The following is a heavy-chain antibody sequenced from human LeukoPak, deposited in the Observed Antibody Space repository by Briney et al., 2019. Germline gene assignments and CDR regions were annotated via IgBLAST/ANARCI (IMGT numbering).Heavy chain of an antibody. CDR2: INPNSGGT. CDR1: GYTFTGYY. Sequence: ASVKVSCKASGYTFTGYYMHWVRQAPGQGLEWMGWINPNSGGTNYAQKFQGRVTMTRDTSISTAYMELSRLRSDDTAVYYCARTRPLVPEGGYGSRAFDIWGQGTMVTVSS. J-gene: IGHJ3*02. D-gene: IGHD3-10*01. V-gene: IGHV1-2*02. CDR3: ARTRPLVPEGGYGSRAFDI.